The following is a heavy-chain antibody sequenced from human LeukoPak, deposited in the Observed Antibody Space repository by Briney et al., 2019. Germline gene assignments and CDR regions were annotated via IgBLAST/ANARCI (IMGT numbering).Heavy chain of an antibody. CDR2: ISYDGSNK. CDR3: AKDRGEQWLVTSFDY. V-gene: IGHV3-30*18. D-gene: IGHD6-19*01. J-gene: IGHJ4*02. Sequence: PGRSLRLSCAASGFTFSSYGMHWVRQAPGKGLEWVAVISYDGSNKYYVDFVKGRFTISRDNSKNTLYLQMNSLRPEDTAVYYCAKDRGEQWLVTSFDYWGQGTLVTVSS. CDR1: GFTFSSYG.